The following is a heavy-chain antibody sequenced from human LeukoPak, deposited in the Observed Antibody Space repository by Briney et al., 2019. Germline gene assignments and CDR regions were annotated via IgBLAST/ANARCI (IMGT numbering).Heavy chain of an antibody. Sequence: GGSLRLSCAASGFTISSYDMSWVRQAPGKGLEWVSAISGSGGSTYYPDSVKGRFTISRYNSKTTLYLQMNSLRAEDTAVYYCAKVITGTVDYWGQGTLVTVSS. D-gene: IGHD1-7*01. V-gene: IGHV3-23*01. CDR2: ISGSGGST. J-gene: IGHJ4*02. CDR3: AKVITGTVDY. CDR1: GFTISSYD.